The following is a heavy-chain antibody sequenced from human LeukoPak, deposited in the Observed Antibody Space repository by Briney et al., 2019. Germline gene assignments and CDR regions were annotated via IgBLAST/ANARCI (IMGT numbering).Heavy chain of an antibody. J-gene: IGHJ6*03. CDR3: ARGGLTIFGVVNYMDV. CDR2: ISYTGNTI. D-gene: IGHD3-3*01. Sequence: GGSLRLSCAASGFTFSDYYMSWIRQAPGKGLEWVSYISYTGNTIYYADSVKGRFTISRDNAKNSLYLQMNSLRAEDTALYYCARGGLTIFGVVNYMDVWGKGTTVTVSS. CDR1: GFTFSDYY. V-gene: IGHV3-11*01.